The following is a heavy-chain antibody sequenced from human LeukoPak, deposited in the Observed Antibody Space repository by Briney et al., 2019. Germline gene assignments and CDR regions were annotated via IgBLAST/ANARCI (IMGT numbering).Heavy chain of an antibody. CDR2: INHSGST. V-gene: IGHV4-39*07. D-gene: IGHD3-10*01. J-gene: IGHJ4*02. Sequence: SETLSLTCTVSGGSISSSSYYWSWIRQPPGKGLEWIGEINHSGSTNYNPSLKSRVTISVDTSKNQFSLKLSPVTAADTAVYYCARRRGLMVRGLIAAGRFDYWGQGTLVTVSS. CDR3: ARRRGLMVRGLIAAGRFDY. CDR1: GGSISSSSYY.